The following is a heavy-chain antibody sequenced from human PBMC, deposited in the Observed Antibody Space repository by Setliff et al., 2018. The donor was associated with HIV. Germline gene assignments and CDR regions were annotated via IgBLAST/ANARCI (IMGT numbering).Heavy chain of an antibody. V-gene: IGHV4-39*01. J-gene: IGHJ4*02. CDR1: GGSISSDNW. Sequence: SETLSLTCAVSGGSISSDNWWAWIRQPPGKGLEYIGSIHYNEKTYYNPSLKSRVTISIDTSKNQFSLNLTSVTAADMGVYYCARGRKKTLAVSGTRYFDFWGQGTLVTVS. CDR2: IHYNEKT. CDR3: ARGRKKTLAVSGTRYFDF. D-gene: IGHD6-19*01.